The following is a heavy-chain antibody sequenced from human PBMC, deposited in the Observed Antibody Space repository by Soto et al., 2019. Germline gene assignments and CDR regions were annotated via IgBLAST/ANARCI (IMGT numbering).Heavy chain of an antibody. CDR1: GGSISSGGYY. D-gene: IGHD1-7*01. J-gene: IGHJ2*01. CDR2: IYYSGST. Sequence: QVQLQESGPGLVKPSQTLSLTCTVSGGSISSGGYYWSWIRQHPGKGLEWIGYIYYSGSTYYNPSLKRRVTISVDTSKNQFSLKLSSVTAADTAVYYCARGGVELQAYWYFDLWGRGTLVTVSS. V-gene: IGHV4-31*03. CDR3: ARGGVELQAYWYFDL.